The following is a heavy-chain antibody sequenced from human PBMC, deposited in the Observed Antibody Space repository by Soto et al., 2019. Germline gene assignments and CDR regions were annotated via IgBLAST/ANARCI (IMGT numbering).Heavy chain of an antibody. CDR2: TYYRSGWSR. CDR3: ARAYSSAWFSYFDF. D-gene: IGHD6-19*01. CDR1: GFSISTDSAA. Sequence: SQTLSLTCDISGFSISTDSAAWNWIRQSPSRGLEWLGRTYYRSGWSREYAVSVRGRITINPDTSKNQFSLQLNSVTPEDTAVYYCARAYSSAWFSYFDFWGQGTLVTVSS. J-gene: IGHJ4*02. V-gene: IGHV6-1*01.